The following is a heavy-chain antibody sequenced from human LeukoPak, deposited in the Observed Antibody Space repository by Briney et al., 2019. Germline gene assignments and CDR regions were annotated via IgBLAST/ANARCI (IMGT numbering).Heavy chain of an antibody. Sequence: TGGSLRLSCAASGFSFSSHWVHWVRQVPGKGLVWVSRISDDGSYTSNVDSVKGRFTISRDNVNNMLYLHMNSLRAEDTAVYYCASFGISWRSSYWGQGTLVTVSS. CDR2: ISDDGSYT. J-gene: IGHJ4*02. D-gene: IGHD2-21*01. CDR3: ASFGISWRSSY. CDR1: GFSFSSHW. V-gene: IGHV3-74*01.